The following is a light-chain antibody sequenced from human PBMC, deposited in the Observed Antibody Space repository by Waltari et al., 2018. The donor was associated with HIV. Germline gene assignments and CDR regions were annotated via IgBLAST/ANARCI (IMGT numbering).Light chain of an antibody. CDR2: VNGDGSH. V-gene: IGLV4-69*02. Sequence: QVVLTQSPFASASLGASVKLTCTLSSGHRSYAIAWHQQQSEKGPRYLMKVNGDGSHIKGDGIPDRFSGSSSGAERYLTISSLQFEDEAKYYCQTWGTGIQVFGGGTKLTVL. CDR1: SGHRSYA. CDR3: QTWGTGIQV. J-gene: IGLJ3*02.